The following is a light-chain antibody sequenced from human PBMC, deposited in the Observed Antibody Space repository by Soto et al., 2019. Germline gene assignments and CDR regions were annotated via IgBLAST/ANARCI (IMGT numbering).Light chain of an antibody. CDR1: QSISSW. CDR2: KAS. V-gene: IGKV1-5*03. Sequence: DIQMTQSPSTLSASVGDRVTITCRASQSISSWLAWYQQKPGKAPKLLIYKASSLESGVPSRFSGSGSGTEFTLTISSLQPDDFATYYSQQYNSYPWTGGRGTKVEIK. J-gene: IGKJ1*01. CDR3: QQYNSYPWT.